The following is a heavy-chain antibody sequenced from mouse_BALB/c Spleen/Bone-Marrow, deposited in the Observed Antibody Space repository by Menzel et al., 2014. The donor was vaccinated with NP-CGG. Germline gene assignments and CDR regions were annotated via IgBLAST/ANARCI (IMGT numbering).Heavy chain of an antibody. V-gene: IGHV14-3*02. Sequence: VQLKQSGAELVKPGGSVKVSCTASGFNIKDTYMHWVKQRPEQGLEWIGRIDPANGNTKYDPKFQGKATITADTSCNTAYLQLSSLTAEDTAVYSCARQSCRWGQGTSAPVSS. CDR2: IDPANGNT. CDR1: GFNIKDTY. CDR3: ARQSCR. J-gene: IGHJ4*01.